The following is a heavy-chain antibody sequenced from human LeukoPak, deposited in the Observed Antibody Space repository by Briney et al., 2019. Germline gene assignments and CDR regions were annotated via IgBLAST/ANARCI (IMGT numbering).Heavy chain of an antibody. Sequence: PGGSLRLSCTASGFTFGDYAMSWVRQAPGKGLVWVSRINSDGSSTSYADSVKGRFTISRDNAKNTLYLQMNSLRAEDTAVYYCARERGGSSSWYLLYWGQGTLVTVSS. CDR2: INSDGSST. CDR1: GFTFGDYA. CDR3: ARERGGSSSWYLLY. J-gene: IGHJ4*02. V-gene: IGHV3-74*01. D-gene: IGHD6-13*01.